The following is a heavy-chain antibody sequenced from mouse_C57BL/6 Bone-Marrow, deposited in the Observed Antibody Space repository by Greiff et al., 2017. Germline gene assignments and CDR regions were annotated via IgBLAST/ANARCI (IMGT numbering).Heavy chain of an antibody. CDR2: IYPRSGNN. D-gene: IGHD1-1*01. Sequence: VQLQQSGAELARPGASVKLSCKASGYTFTSYGISWVKQRTGQGLEWIGEIYPRSGNNYYNEKFKGKATLTADKSSSTAYMELRSLTSEDSAVYFCAKRKAHYYGSSYRFDYWGQGTTLTVSS. CDR3: AKRKAHYYGSSYRFDY. J-gene: IGHJ2*01. CDR1: GYTFTSYG. V-gene: IGHV1-81*01.